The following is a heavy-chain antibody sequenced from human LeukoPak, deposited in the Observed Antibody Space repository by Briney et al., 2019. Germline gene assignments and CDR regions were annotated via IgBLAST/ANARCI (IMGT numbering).Heavy chain of an antibody. CDR3: AKTLGYSGYFSP. Sequence: AGGSLRLSCAASGFTFNSYAMTWVRQAPGKGWEWVSAISGGGVNTYYADSVKGRFTISRDNSKNMLYLQMNSLRAEDTAVYYCAKTLGYSGYFSPWGQGTLVTVSS. D-gene: IGHD3-22*01. J-gene: IGHJ5*02. CDR2: ISGGGVNT. CDR1: GFTFNSYA. V-gene: IGHV3-23*01.